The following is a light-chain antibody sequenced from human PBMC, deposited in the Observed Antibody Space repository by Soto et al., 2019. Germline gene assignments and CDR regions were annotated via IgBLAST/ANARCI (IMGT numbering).Light chain of an antibody. CDR3: QSYCRRLSGSV. CDR2: GNS. CDR1: SSNIGAGYD. J-gene: IGLJ3*02. Sequence: QPVLTQPPSVSGAPGQRVTISCTGSSSNIGAGYDVHWYQQLPGTAPKLLIYGNSNRPSGVPDRFSGSKSGTSASLAITGLQAEDEGDYYFQSYCRRLSGSVFGGGTKLTVL. V-gene: IGLV1-40*01.